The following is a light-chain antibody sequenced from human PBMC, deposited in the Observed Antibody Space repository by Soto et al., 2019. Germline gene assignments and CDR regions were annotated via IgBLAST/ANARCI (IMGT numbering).Light chain of an antibody. V-gene: IGLV1-36*01. Sequence: QSVLTQPPSVSAAPRQRVTISCSGSSSNIGNNAVNWYQQVPGKAPKLLVHFDDRVASGVSDRFSGSKSGTSAPLAISDLQSEDEADYYCASWDDSLNGPLFGGGTKLTVL. CDR2: FDD. CDR3: ASWDDSLNGPL. CDR1: SSNIGNNA. J-gene: IGLJ3*02.